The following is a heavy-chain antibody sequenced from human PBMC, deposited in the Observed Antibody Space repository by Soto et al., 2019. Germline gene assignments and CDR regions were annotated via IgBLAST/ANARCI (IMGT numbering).Heavy chain of an antibody. CDR3: ARGGTNLDDYNVDP. D-gene: IGHD4-4*01. CDR1: GDSISTYY. V-gene: IGHV4-59*01. CDR2: IYYSGST. J-gene: IGHJ5*02. Sequence: SDTLSPTCTVSGDSISTYYWRWIRQPPGKGLEWIGYIYYSGSTNYNPSPKSRVTMSVDTSKNQSSLKLSSVTAADTAVYYCARGGTNLDDYNVDPWGQGTLVTVSS.